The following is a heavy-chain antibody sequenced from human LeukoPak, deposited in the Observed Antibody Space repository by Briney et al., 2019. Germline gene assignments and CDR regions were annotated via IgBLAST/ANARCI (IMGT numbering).Heavy chain of an antibody. CDR1: GGSISSYY. D-gene: IGHD6-13*01. J-gene: IGHJ6*02. CDR3: ARDVREQLKPYYYYYGMDV. CDR2: IYYSGST. Sequence: SETLSLTCTVFGGSISSYYWGWIRQPPGKGLEWIGSIYYSGSTYYNPSLKSRVTISVDTSKNQFSLKLSSVTAADTAVYYCARDVREQLKPYYYYYGMDVWGQGTTVTVSS. V-gene: IGHV4-39*07.